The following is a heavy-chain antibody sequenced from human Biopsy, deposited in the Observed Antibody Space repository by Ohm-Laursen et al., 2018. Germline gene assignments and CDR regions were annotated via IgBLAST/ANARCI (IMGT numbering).Heavy chain of an antibody. J-gene: IGHJ5*02. Sequence: ASVKVSCKASGFSFTGYYIHWVRQATGQGLEWMGWMNPDSGNTGYAQNFQGRVTMTRNTSISTAYMELSSLRSEDTAVYFCARADPPLFYYGSGSSNWFDPWGQGTLVTVSS. CDR2: MNPDSGNT. V-gene: IGHV1-8*02. CDR3: ARADPPLFYYGSGSSNWFDP. D-gene: IGHD3-10*01. CDR1: GFSFTGYY.